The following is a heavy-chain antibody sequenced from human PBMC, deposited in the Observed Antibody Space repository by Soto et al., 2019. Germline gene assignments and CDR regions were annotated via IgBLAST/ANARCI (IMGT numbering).Heavy chain of an antibody. V-gene: IGHV4-31*03. D-gene: IGHD4-17*01. CDR1: GGSISSGGYY. Sequence: SETLSLTCTVSGGSISSGGYYWSWIRQHPGKGLEWIGYIYYSGSTYYNPSLKSRVTISVDTSKNQFSLKLSSVTAADTAVYYCARERVAGDVDYWGQGTLVTVSS. CDR2: IYYSGST. J-gene: IGHJ4*02. CDR3: ARERVAGDVDY.